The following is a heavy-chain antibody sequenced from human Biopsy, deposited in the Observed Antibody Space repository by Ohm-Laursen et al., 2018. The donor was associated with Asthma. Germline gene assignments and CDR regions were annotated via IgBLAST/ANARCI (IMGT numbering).Heavy chain of an antibody. V-gene: IGHV3-33*01. D-gene: IGHD6-6*01. CDR1: GFTFSSYG. CDR2: IWYDGGYK. Sequence: SLRLSCTASGFTFSSYGIHWVRQAPGKGLEWVAVIWYDGGYKDNVDSVKGRFTISRDNAKKKLSLQMNGLRAEDTAVYYCARGYDSSSWGQGTPVTVSS. J-gene: IGHJ5*02. CDR3: ARGYDSSS.